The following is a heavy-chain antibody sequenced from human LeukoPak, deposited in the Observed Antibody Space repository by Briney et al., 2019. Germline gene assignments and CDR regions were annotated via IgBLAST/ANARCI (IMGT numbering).Heavy chain of an antibody. CDR2: IYTSGST. CDR1: GGSISSYY. CDR3: ARTSSITIFGVVIISYFDY. J-gene: IGHJ4*02. V-gene: IGHV4-4*09. D-gene: IGHD3-3*01. Sequence: PSETLSLTCTVSGGSISSYYWSWIRQPPGKGLEWIGYIYTSGSTNYNPSPKSRVTISVDTSKNQFSLKLSPVTAADTAVYYCARTSSITIFGVVIISYFDYWGQGTLVTVSS.